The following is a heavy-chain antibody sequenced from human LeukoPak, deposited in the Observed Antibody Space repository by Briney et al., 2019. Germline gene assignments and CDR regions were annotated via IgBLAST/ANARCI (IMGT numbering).Heavy chain of an antibody. CDR3: AKDSTGVNYYYMDV. CDR2: INHSGRT. CDR1: GGSFSGYY. V-gene: IGHV4-34*01. D-gene: IGHD6-25*01. Sequence: PSETLSLTCAVYGGSFSGYYWSWIRQPPGKGLEWIGEINHSGRTNYNPSLKSRVTISVDTSKNQFSLKLSSVTAADTAVYYCAKDSTGVNYYYMDVWGKGTTVTVSS. J-gene: IGHJ6*03.